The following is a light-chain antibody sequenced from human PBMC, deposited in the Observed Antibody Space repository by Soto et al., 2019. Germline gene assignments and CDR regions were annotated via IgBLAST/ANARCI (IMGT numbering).Light chain of an antibody. V-gene: IGKV3-20*01. J-gene: IGKJ5*01. CDR2: AAS. CDR1: QSVSSNY. Sequence: EIVLTQSPGTLSLSPGERATLSCSASQSVSSNYLAWFQQKPGQAPRLLIYAASSRATGIPDRFSGSGSGTDFTLTISRLEPEDFAVYYCQQYHNWPITFGQGTRLEIK. CDR3: QQYHNWPIT.